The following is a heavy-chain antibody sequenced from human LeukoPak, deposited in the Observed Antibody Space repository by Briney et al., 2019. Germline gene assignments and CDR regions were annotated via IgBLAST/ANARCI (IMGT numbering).Heavy chain of an antibody. CDR1: GGSISSGDYY. J-gene: IGHJ4*02. CDR3: ARASLRLYYFDY. Sequence: SQTLSLTCTVSGGSISSGDYYWSWIRQPPEKGLEWIGYIYYSGSTYYNPSLKSRVTISVDTSKNQFSLKLSSVTAADTAVYYCARASLRLYYFDYWGQGTLVTVSS. CDR2: IYYSGST. V-gene: IGHV4-30-4*01. D-gene: IGHD2-15*01.